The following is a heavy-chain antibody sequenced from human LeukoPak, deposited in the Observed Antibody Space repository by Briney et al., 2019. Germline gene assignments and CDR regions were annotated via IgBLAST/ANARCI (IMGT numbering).Heavy chain of an antibody. D-gene: IGHD4-23*01. J-gene: IGHJ4*02. CDR1: GFTFSSYA. Sequence: PGGSLRLSXAASGFTFSSYAMTWVRQAPGKGLKWVSIISGSGGSTYYADSVKGRFTISRDNSKNTLYLQMNSLRPDDTALYYSARSGGGFTADFDYWGQGTLVTVSS. V-gene: IGHV3-23*01. CDR3: ARSGGGFTADFDY. CDR2: ISGSGGST.